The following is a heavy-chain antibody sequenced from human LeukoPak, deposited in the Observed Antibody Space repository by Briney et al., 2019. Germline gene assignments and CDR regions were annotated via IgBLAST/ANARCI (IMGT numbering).Heavy chain of an antibody. V-gene: IGHV1-18*01. Sequence: ASVKVSCKASGYTFTSYGITWVRQAPGQGLEWMGWISAYNGNTKYEQKFQGRVTMTTETSTRTAYMELRSLRSDDTAVYYCARDPGPWMATDYWGQGTLVTVSS. D-gene: IGHD5-24*01. CDR2: ISAYNGNT. CDR1: GYTFTSYG. J-gene: IGHJ4*02. CDR3: ARDPGPWMATDY.